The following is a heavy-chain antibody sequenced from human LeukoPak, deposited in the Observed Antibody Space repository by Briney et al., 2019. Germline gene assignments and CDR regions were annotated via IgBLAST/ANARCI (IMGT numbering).Heavy chain of an antibody. CDR1: GYTFTNYA. V-gene: IGHV1-3*01. CDR3: ARGLGYGGNSVSWSD. J-gene: IGHJ4*02. CDR2: INPGDGDT. Sequence: ASVKVSCKASGYTFTNYAVHWVRQAPGQRPEWMGRINPGDGDTKYSQNFQDRVTFGRDTSTSTAYMELSSLRSEDTAVYYCARGLGYGGNSVSWSDWGQGTLVTVSS. D-gene: IGHD4-23*01.